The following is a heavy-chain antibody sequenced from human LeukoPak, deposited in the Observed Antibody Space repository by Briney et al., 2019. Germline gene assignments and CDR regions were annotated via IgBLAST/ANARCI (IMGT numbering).Heavy chain of an antibody. Sequence: SDTLSLTCTVSGGSISSYYWSWIRQPPGKGLEWIGYIYYSGSTNYNPSLKSRVTISVDTSKNQFSLKLSSVTAADTAVYYCAPAPSLRLRDLYGMDVWGQGTTVTVSS. V-gene: IGHV4-59*07. CDR2: IYYSGST. CDR1: GGSISSYY. D-gene: IGHD4-17*01. CDR3: APAPSLRLRDLYGMDV. J-gene: IGHJ6*02.